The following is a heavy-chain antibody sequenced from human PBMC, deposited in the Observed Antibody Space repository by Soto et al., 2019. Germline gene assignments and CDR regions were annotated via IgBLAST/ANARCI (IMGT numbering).Heavy chain of an antibody. CDR3: TPVRGFRPVADY. D-gene: IGHD1-1*01. CDR2: IQCKSGGGTV. Sequence: EVQLVESGGGLVQPGGSLRLSCAASGFTFSSTWMTWVRQTPGKGLEWVARIQCKSGGGTVDYAAPGEGRVTFSRDYSKSTLYLQMSSLVTEAAAVYYCTPVRGFRPVADYWGQGALFTVSS. V-gene: IGHV3-15*01. CDR1: GFTFSSTW. J-gene: IGHJ4*02.